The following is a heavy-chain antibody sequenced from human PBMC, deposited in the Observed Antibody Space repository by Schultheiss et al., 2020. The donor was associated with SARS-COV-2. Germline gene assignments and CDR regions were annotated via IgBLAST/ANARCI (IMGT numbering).Heavy chain of an antibody. CDR3: ARRRGGYYDSSSQIDY. Sequence: GGSLRLSCNGSGYSFATYWIGWVRQMPGKGLEWMGIIYPDNSDPRYSPSFQGQVTISADKSITTAYLHWSSLKASDTAMYYCARRRGGYYDSSSQIDYWGQGTLVTVSS. CDR2: IYPDNSDP. D-gene: IGHD3-22*01. CDR1: GYSFATYW. J-gene: IGHJ4*02. V-gene: IGHV5-51*01.